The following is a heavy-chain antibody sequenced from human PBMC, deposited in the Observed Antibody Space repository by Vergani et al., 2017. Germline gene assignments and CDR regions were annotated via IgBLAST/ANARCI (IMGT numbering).Heavy chain of an antibody. V-gene: IGHV4-59*01. CDR2: IYYSGST. CDR3: ARDGERYCSSTSSPRDAFDI. J-gene: IGHJ3*02. Sequence: QVQLQESGPGLVKPSETLSLTCTVSGGSISSYYWSWIRQPPGKGLEWIGYIYYSGSTNYNPSLKSRVTISVDTSKNQFSLKLSSVTAADTAVYYCARDGERYCSSTSSPRDAFDIWDQGTMVTVSS. CDR1: GGSISSYY. D-gene: IGHD2-2*01.